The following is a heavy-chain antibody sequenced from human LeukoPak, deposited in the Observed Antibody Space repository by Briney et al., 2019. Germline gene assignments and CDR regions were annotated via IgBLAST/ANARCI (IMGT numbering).Heavy chain of an antibody. CDR1: GFTFSSYW. D-gene: IGHD3-10*01. V-gene: IGHV3-7*01. Sequence: GGSLRLSCAASGFTFSSYWMSWVRQAPGKGLEWVANIKKDASDKYYVDSVKGRFTISRDNAKNSLFLQMDSLGVEDTAVYYCVGGPGYWGQGTLVIVSP. CDR3: VGGPGY. J-gene: IGHJ4*02. CDR2: IKKDASDK.